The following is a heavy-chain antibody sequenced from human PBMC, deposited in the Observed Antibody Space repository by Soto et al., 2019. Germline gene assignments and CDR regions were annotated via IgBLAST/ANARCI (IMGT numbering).Heavy chain of an antibody. CDR2: ITYSGTA. D-gene: IGHD6-19*01. Sequence: SETLSLTCTVSGGSMSNYYWSWIRQPPGKGLEWIGHITYSGTANYSPSLRSRVAISVDRSKNQFYLKLNSVTAADTALYYCARAATAGFLGQNWLDPWGQGALVTVS. V-gene: IGHV4-59*01. J-gene: IGHJ5*02. CDR3: ARAATAGFLGQNWLDP. CDR1: GGSMSNYY.